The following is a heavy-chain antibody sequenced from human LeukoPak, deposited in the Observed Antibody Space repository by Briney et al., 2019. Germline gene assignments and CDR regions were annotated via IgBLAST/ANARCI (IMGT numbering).Heavy chain of an antibody. D-gene: IGHD3-22*01. CDR3: AVDSSGYLGAFDI. CDR1: GGSISSGGYY. V-gene: IGHV4-31*03. Sequence: PSETLSLTCTVSGGSISSGGYYWSWLRQHPGKGLEWFGYIYYSGSTYYNPSLKSRVTISVDTSKNQFSLKLSSVTAADTAVYYCAVDSSGYLGAFDIWGQGTMVTVSS. CDR2: IYYSGST. J-gene: IGHJ3*02.